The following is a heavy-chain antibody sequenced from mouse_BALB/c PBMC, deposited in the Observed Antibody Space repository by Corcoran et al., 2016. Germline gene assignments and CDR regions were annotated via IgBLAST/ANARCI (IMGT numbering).Heavy chain of an antibody. D-gene: IGHD1-1*01. J-gene: IGHJ4*01. CDR3: ERGNVTTVVEDAMDY. CDR1: GYTFTNYG. CDR2: VNTYTGEP. Sequence: QIQLVQSGPELKKPGETVKISCKASGYTFTNYGMNWVKQAPGKGLKWMGWVNTYTGEPTYAAAFKGLFAFSLETSASTAYLQIKNLINVDRATYVGERGNVTTVVEDAMDYWGQGTSVIVSS. V-gene: IGHV9-1*02.